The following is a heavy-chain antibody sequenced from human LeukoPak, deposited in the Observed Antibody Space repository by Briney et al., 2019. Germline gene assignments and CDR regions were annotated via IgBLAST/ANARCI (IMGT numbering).Heavy chain of an antibody. D-gene: IGHD6-13*01. J-gene: IGHJ4*02. CDR1: GFTFSWYL. V-gene: IGHV3-7*01. Sequence: GGSLRLSCAASGFTFSWYLMSWVRQAPGKELEWVANIKEDGSIKYYVDSVKGRLTISRDNAKSSVYLQVNSLRAEDTALYYCARIGYSSSSIDYWGQGTLVTVSS. CDR3: ARIGYSSSSIDY. CDR2: IKEDGSIK.